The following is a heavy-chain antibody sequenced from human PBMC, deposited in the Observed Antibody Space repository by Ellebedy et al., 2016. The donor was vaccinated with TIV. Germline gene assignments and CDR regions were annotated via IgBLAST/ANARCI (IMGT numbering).Heavy chain of an antibody. V-gene: IGHV3-74*01. CDR3: VSASPTIDY. CDR1: GFTFSNYW. J-gene: IGHJ4*02. CDR2: INSDGSDT. D-gene: IGHD1-1*01. Sequence: GESLKISCAASGFTFSNYWMHWVRQVPGKGLVWVSRINSDGSDTRYADSVKGRFTISRDNAKNTLYLQMNSLKGEDTAVYYCVSASPTIDYWGQGTLVTVSS.